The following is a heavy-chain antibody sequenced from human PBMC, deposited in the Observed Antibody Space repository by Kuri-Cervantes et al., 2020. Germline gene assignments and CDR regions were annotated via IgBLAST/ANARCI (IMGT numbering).Heavy chain of an antibody. Sequence: GGSLRLSCAASGFTFSSYSMNWVRQAPGKGLEWVSYISSSSSTIYYTDSVKGRFTISRDNSKNTLYLQVNSLRAEDTAVYYCARDYGSNFFDYWGQGTLVTVSS. CDR2: ISSSSSTI. J-gene: IGHJ4*02. D-gene: IGHD4-23*01. V-gene: IGHV3-48*01. CDR1: GFTFSSYS. CDR3: ARDYGSNFFDY.